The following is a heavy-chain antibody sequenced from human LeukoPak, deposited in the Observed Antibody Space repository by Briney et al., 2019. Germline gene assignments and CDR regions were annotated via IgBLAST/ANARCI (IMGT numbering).Heavy chain of an antibody. V-gene: IGHV3-7*01. CDR2: VREDGSEK. D-gene: IGHD3-10*01. Sequence: GGSLRLSCAASGFTFSNYWMSWVRQAPGKGLEWVANVREDGSEKYYVDSVKGQFTISRDNAKNSLFLQMDSLRAEDTAVYYCARDLAGHYYGSGSSFDYWGQGTLVTVS. CDR3: ARDLAGHYYGSGSSFDY. J-gene: IGHJ4*02. CDR1: GFTFSNYW.